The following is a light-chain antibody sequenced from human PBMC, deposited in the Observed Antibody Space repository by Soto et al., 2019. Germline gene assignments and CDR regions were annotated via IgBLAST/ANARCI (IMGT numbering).Light chain of an antibody. CDR2: VGTGGIVG. Sequence: QAVVTQPPSASASLGASVTLTCTLSSGYSNYKVDWYQQRPGKGPRFVMRVGTGGIVGSKGDGIPDRFSVLGSGLNRYLTIKNIHEEDESDYHCGADHGSGNNFVLVFGGGTKLTVL. J-gene: IGLJ2*01. CDR1: SGYSNYK. CDR3: GADHGSGNNFVLV. V-gene: IGLV9-49*01.